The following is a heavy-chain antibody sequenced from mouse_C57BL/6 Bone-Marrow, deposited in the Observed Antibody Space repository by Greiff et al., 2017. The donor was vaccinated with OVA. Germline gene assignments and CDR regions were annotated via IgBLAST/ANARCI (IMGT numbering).Heavy chain of an antibody. V-gene: IGHV14-3*01. D-gene: IGHD1-1*02. CDR2: IDPANGNT. Sequence: VQLKQSVAELVRPGASVKLSCTASGFYITNTYMHWVKQRPDKGLEWIGRIDPANGNTKYAPKFQGKVTITADTSSNTASLQLSSLTSEYTAIYYCANWWLPRPFADWGQGTLVTVSA. CDR3: ANWWLPRPFAD. J-gene: IGHJ3*01. CDR1: GFYITNTY.